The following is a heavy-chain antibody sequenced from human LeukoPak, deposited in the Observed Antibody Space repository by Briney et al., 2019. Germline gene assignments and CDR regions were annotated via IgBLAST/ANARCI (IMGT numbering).Heavy chain of an antibody. CDR2: ISYDGSNK. D-gene: IGHD4-17*01. CDR1: GFTFSSYA. CDR3: ARDGNYGDYAVAFDY. J-gene: IGHJ4*02. Sequence: GRSLRLSCAASGFTFSSYAMHWVRQAPGKGMEWVAVISYDGSNKYYADSVKGRFTTSRGNSKNTLYLQMNSLRAEDRAVYYCARDGNYGDYAVAFDYWGQGTLITVSS. V-gene: IGHV3-30*04.